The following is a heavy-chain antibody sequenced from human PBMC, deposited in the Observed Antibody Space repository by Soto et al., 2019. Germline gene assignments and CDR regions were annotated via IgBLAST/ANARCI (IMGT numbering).Heavy chain of an antibody. CDR1: GFTFSSYW. J-gene: IGHJ4*02. V-gene: IGHV3-74*01. CDR2: IDEYGNTI. Sequence: GGSLRLSCAASGFTFSSYWMHWVRQVPGKGLLWVSRIDEYGNTINYADSVKGRFTISRDNARNTLYLEMNSLRAEDTALYYCTRDIGGKGAYWGQGTMVTVYS. CDR3: TRDIGGKGAY. D-gene: IGHD3-10*01.